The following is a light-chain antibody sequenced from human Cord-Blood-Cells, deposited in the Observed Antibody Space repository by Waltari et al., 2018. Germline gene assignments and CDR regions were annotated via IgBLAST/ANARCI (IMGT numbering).Light chain of an antibody. CDR3: QAWDSSTAV. Sequence: SYELTQPPSVSVSPGQTASITCSGDKLGDKYACWYQQKPGQSPVLVIYEDSTRPSGSPERFSGSNSGNPATLTISGTQAMDEADYYCQAWDSSTAVFGGGTKLTVL. CDR1: KLGDKY. CDR2: EDS. J-gene: IGLJ3*02. V-gene: IGLV3-1*01.